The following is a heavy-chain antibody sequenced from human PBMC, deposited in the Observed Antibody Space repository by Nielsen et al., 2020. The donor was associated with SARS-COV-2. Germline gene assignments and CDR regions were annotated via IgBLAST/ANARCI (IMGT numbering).Heavy chain of an antibody. V-gene: IGHV1-46*01. D-gene: IGHD3-3*01. Sequence: ASVKVSCKASGYTFSNYYMHWVRQAPGQRLEWMGIINPSGGSTNYAQKFQGRVTMTSDTATSTVYMELSSLRSDDTAVYYCATTFAIFGEVRMDVWGQGTAVTVSS. J-gene: IGHJ6*02. CDR3: ATTFAIFGEVRMDV. CDR2: INPSGGST. CDR1: GYTFSNYY.